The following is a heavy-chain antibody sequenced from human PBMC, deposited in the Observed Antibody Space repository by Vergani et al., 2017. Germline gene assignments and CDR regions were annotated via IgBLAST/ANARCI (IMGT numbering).Heavy chain of an antibody. CDR1: GESIRSGSHY. CDR2: IHTGGST. Sequence: QVKLQESGPGLLKPSQTLSLTCTVSGESIRSGSHYWSWIRQPAGKGPEWIGHIHTGGSTNLNPSFKSRVYISVDTSKSQFSLKLNSVTVADTAVYYCARSRAYCTSGSCPAIWGQGTLVTVSS. J-gene: IGHJ4*02. CDR3: ARSRAYCTSGSCPAI. D-gene: IGHD2-15*01. V-gene: IGHV4-61*02.